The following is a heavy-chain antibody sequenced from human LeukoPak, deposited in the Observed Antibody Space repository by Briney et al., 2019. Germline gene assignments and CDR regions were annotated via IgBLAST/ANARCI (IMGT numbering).Heavy chain of an antibody. CDR1: GFTFSGNW. Sequence: GGSLRLSCAASGFTFSGNWMHWVRQAPGKGLEWVAFIRFDGDIKYYGEAVKGRFTISRNNAENKVFLQMDNLRAEDTAVYFCARSVSYMDVWGQGTTVTVSS. V-gene: IGHV3-33*08. CDR2: IRFDGDIK. J-gene: IGHJ6*03. D-gene: IGHD4-17*01. CDR3: ARSVSYMDV.